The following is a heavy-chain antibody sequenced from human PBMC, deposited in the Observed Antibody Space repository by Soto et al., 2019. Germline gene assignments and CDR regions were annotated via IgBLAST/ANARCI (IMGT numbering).Heavy chain of an antibody. CDR3: AKSGGWLAAFDI. CDR2: ISGSGGST. V-gene: IGHV3-23*01. Sequence: EVQLLESGGGLVQPGGSLRLSCAPSGFTFSSYAMSWVRQAPGKWLEWVSAISGSGGSTYYADSVKDRFTISRDNSKNTLYLQMNSLRAEDTAVYYCAKSGGWLAAFDIWGQGTMVTVSS. CDR1: GFTFSSYA. J-gene: IGHJ3*02. D-gene: IGHD6-19*01.